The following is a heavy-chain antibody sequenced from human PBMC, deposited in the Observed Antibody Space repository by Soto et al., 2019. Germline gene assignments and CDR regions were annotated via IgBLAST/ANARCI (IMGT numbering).Heavy chain of an antibody. CDR3: ARRTTPTTGAFDI. Sequence: ASVKVSCKTSGYTFTSYDINWVRQATGQGLEWMGWMNPNSGNTGYAQKFQGRVTMTRNTSISTAYMELSSLRSEDTAVYYCARRTTPTTGAFDIWGQGTRVTVS. CDR1: GYTFTSYD. D-gene: IGHD4-17*01. J-gene: IGHJ3*02. CDR2: MNPNSGNT. V-gene: IGHV1-8*01.